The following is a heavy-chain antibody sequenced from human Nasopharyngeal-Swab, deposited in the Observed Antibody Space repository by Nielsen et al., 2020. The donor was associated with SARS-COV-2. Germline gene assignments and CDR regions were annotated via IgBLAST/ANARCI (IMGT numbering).Heavy chain of an antibody. D-gene: IGHD1/OR15-1a*01. Sequence: CAASGFTFSSYDMHWVRQATGKGLEWVSAIGTAGDTYYPGSVKGRFTISRENAKNSLYLQMNSLRAGDTAVYYCAREGLEQRVFDYWGQGTLVTVSS. CDR1: GFTFSSYD. J-gene: IGHJ4*02. V-gene: IGHV3-13*04. CDR3: AREGLEQRVFDY. CDR2: IGTAGDT.